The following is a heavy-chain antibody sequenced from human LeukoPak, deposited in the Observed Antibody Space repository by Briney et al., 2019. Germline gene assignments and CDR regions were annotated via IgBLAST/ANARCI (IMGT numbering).Heavy chain of an antibody. V-gene: IGHV4-59*01. CDR3: ARVWQLAELDDAIDI. J-gene: IGHJ3*02. CDR1: GGSISSYY. D-gene: IGHD6-6*01. Sequence: KSSETLSLTCTVSGGSISSYYWSWIRQPPGKGLEWIGYIYYSGSTNYNPSLKRRVTISVDTSKKQFSLKLSSVTAADTAVYYCARVWQLAELDDAIDIWGQGTMVTVSS. CDR2: IYYSGST.